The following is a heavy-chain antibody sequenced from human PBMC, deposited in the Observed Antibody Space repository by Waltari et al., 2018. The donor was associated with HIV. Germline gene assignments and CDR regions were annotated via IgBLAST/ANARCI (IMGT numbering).Heavy chain of an antibody. J-gene: IGHJ4*02. Sequence: QVHLQESGPGLVKPSETLSLTCPVSGGSISRFSWSWIRQSPGEGLEWIGYTYESGSTSYNPSLKSRATISVDTSKNQFSLRLHSVTAADTAVYFCARTSYYYDDSGYYRLYYFDYWGQGTLVTVSS. CDR2: TYESGST. D-gene: IGHD3-22*01. CDR3: ARTSYYYDDSGYYRLYYFDY. CDR1: GGSISRFS. V-gene: IGHV4-59*01.